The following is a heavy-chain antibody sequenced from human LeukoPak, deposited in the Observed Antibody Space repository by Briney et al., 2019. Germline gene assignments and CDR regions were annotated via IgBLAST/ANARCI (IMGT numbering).Heavy chain of an antibody. Sequence: ASVKVSCKAFGYTFTRYYIHWVRQAPGPGLEWMGAIDCDGGNTKYAQRFQGRVTMTRDTSTSTVYMELSSLRSEDTAVFYCAREFGNTYYFDYWGQGTLVTVSS. V-gene: IGHV1-46*01. D-gene: IGHD4-23*01. CDR2: IDCDGGNT. J-gene: IGHJ4*02. CDR1: GYTFTRYY. CDR3: AREFGNTYYFDY.